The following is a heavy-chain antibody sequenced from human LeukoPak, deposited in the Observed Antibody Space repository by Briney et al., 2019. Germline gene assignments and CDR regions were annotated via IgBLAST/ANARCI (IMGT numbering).Heavy chain of an antibody. CDR2: IIPIFGTA. V-gene: IGHV1-69*13. CDR1: GGTFSSYA. J-gene: IGHJ4*02. D-gene: IGHD4-17*01. Sequence: SVKASCKAAGGTFSSYAISWVRQAPGQGLEWMGGIIPIFGTANYAQKFQGRVTITADESTSTAYMELSSLRSEDTAVYYCARESYGEEDNWGQGTLVTVSS. CDR3: ARESYGEEDN.